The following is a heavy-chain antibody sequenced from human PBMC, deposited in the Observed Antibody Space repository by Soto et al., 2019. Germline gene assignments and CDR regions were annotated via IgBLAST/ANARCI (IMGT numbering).Heavy chain of an antibody. CDR1: GGSISSYY. J-gene: IGHJ5*02. D-gene: IGHD3-3*01. CDR3: ARRVDFWTNWFDP. V-gene: IGHV4-59*08. Sequence: SETLSLTCTVFGGSISSYYWSWIRQPPGKGLEWIGYIYYSGSTNYNPSLKSRVTISVDTSKNQFSLKLSSVTAADTAVYYCARRVDFWTNWFDPWGQGTLVTVSS. CDR2: IYYSGST.